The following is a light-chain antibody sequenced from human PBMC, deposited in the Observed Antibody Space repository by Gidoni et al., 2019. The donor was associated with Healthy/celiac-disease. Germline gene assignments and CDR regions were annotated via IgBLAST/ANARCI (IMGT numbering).Light chain of an antibody. CDR2: DAS. CDR3: QPRSNWPRT. V-gene: IGKV3-11*01. J-gene: IGKJ1*01. CDR1: QSVSSY. Sequence: EIVLTQSPATLSLSPGERATLPCRASQSVSSYLAWHQQKPGQAPRLLISDASNRATGIPARFRGSGSGTDFTLTISSLEPADFAVYSCQPRSNWPRTFGQGTKVEIK.